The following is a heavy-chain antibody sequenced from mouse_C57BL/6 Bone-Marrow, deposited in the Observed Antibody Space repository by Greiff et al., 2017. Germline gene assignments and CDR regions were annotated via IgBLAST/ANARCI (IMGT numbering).Heavy chain of an antibody. CDR3: TSSMVTTGFDY. CDR2: IDPENGDT. CDR1: GFNIKDDY. V-gene: IGHV14-4*01. J-gene: IGHJ2*01. Sequence: VQLQQSGAELVRPGASVKLSCTASGFNIKDDYMHWVKQRPEQGLEWIGWIDPENGDTEYASKFQGKATITADTSSNTAYLQLSSLTSEDTAVYCCTSSMVTTGFDYWGQGTTLTVSS. D-gene: IGHD2-2*01.